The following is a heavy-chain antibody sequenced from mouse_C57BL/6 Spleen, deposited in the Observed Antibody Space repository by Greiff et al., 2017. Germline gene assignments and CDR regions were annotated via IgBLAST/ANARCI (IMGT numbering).Heavy chain of an antibody. V-gene: IGHV5-4*01. J-gene: IGHJ2*01. CDR3: ARDEGTVVARYFDY. Sequence: EVKVEESGGGLVKPGGSLKLSCAASGFTFSSYAMSWVRQTPEKRLEWVATISDGGSYTYYPDNVKGRFTISRDNAKNNLYLQMSHLKSEDTAMYYCARDEGTVVARYFDYWGQGTTLTVSS. CDR2: ISDGGSYT. CDR1: GFTFSSYA. D-gene: IGHD1-1*01.